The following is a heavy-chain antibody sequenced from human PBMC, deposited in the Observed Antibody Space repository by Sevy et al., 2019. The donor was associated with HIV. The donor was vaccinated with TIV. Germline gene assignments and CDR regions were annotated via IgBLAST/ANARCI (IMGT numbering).Heavy chain of an antibody. J-gene: IGHJ4*02. V-gene: IGHV3-48*01. CDR3: AKDIDSSGYYYFDY. CDR2: IIPSDTTI. D-gene: IGHD6-19*01. CDR1: EFTFSSYS. Sequence: GGSLRLSCAASEFTFSSYSMNWVRQAPGKGLEWISYIIPSDTTIYYADSVKGRFTISRDNSKNTLYLQMNSLRAEDTALYYCAKDIDSSGYYYFDYWGQGTLVTVSS.